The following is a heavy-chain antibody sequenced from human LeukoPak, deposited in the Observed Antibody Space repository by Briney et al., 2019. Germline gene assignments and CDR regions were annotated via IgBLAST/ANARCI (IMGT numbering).Heavy chain of an antibody. J-gene: IGHJ4*02. Sequence: ASVKVSCKASGGTFSSYAISWVRQAPGHGLEWMGGIIPIFGTANYAQKFQGRVTITTDESTSTAYMELSSLRSEDTAVYYCARVGIVGATADYWGQGTLVTVSS. CDR2: IIPIFGTA. CDR3: ARVGIVGATADY. D-gene: IGHD1-26*01. V-gene: IGHV1-69*05. CDR1: GGTFSSYA.